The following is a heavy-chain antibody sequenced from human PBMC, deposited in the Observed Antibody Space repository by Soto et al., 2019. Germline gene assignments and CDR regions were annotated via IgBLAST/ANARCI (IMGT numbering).Heavy chain of an antibody. CDR3: ARVDSALYYDFWSGSY. Sequence: PGGSLRLSCAASGFTFSSYEMNWVRQAPGKGLEWVSYISSSGSTIYYADSVKGRFTISRDNAKNSLYLQMNSLRAEDTAVYYCARVDSALYYDFWSGSYWGQGTLVTVSS. CDR2: ISSSGSTI. V-gene: IGHV3-48*03. D-gene: IGHD3-3*01. J-gene: IGHJ4*02. CDR1: GFTFSSYE.